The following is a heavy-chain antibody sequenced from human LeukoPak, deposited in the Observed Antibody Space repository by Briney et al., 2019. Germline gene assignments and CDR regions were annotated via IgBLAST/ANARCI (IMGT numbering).Heavy chain of an antibody. Sequence: AASVKVSCKASGFTFTSSAMQWVRQARGQRLEWIGWIVVGSGNTNYAQKFQERVTITRDMSTSTAYMELSSLRSEDTAVYYCARDLEVTLGAFDIWGQGTMVTVSS. CDR2: IVVGSGNT. V-gene: IGHV1-58*02. CDR1: GFTFTSSA. D-gene: IGHD1-1*01. CDR3: ARDLEVTLGAFDI. J-gene: IGHJ3*02.